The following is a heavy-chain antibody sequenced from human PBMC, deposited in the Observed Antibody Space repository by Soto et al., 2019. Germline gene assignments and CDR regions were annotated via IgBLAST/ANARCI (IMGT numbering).Heavy chain of an antibody. V-gene: IGHV1-69*04. Sequence: ASVKVSCKASGGTFSSYTISWVRQAPGQGVEWMGRIIPILGIANYAQKYQGRVTITADKYTSTAYMELSSLRSEDTAVYYCARDGQLDYWGQGTLVTFPS. J-gene: IGHJ4*02. CDR1: GGTFSSYT. CDR2: IIPILGIA. CDR3: ARDGQLDY. D-gene: IGHD2-2*01.